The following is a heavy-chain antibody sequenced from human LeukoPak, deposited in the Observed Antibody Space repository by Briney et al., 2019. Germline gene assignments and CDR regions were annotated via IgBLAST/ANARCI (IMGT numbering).Heavy chain of an antibody. CDR3: ARGLENFDC. D-gene: IGHD4-11*01. CDR2: INPNSGGT. Sequence: ASVKVSCKASGYTFTGSYMHWVRQAPGQGLEWVGRINPNSGGTSFVQKFQGSVTMTRDTSISTAYMKLSRLRSDDTAVYYCARGLENFDCWGQGTLVTVSS. CDR1: GYTFTGSY. V-gene: IGHV1-2*06. J-gene: IGHJ4*02.